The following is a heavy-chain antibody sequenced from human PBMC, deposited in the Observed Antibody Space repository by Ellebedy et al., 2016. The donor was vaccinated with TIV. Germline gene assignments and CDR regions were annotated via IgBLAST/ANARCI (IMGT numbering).Heavy chain of an antibody. CDR1: GYTLTDDY. V-gene: IGHV1-2*02. J-gene: IGHJ4*02. CDR2: IDPRSGGT. D-gene: IGHD3-10*01. CDR3: ARLSGSPRGY. Sequence: ASVKVSCKASGYTLTDDYVHWVRQAPGQGLEWMGCIDPRSGGTEYEQKSRGRVTMTSDSFLNTGYMQLTSLGSDDTAVYYCARLSGSPRGYWGQGTLVTVSS.